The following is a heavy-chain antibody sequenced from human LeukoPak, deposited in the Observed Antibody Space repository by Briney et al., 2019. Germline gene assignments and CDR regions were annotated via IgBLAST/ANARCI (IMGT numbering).Heavy chain of an antibody. CDR1: GYTFTGYY. J-gene: IGHJ4*02. CDR2: MNPNTADT. D-gene: IGHD2-15*01. V-gene: IGHV1-2*02. Sequence: ASEKVSCKASGYTFTGYYMHWVRQAPGQGLEWMGWMNPNTADTNYAQRFQGRVTMTRDMSISTAYMELSSLRSDDTAIFYCARSSGDSSLDYWGQGTLVTVSS. CDR3: ARSSGDSSLDY.